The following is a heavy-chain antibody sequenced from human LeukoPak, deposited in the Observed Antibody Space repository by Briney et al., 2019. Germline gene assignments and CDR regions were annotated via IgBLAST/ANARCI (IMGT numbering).Heavy chain of an antibody. D-gene: IGHD2-15*01. Sequence: GSLRLSCAASGFMFSSNWMSWVRLAPGKGLEWVANIKEDGTETYYVDSVKGRFTISRDNAKNSLYLQMNSLRTEDTAVYYCATQPCSGGRCYLLHWGQGTLVTVSS. CDR2: IKEDGTET. CDR1: GFMFSSNW. J-gene: IGHJ4*02. V-gene: IGHV3-7*01. CDR3: ATQPCSGGRCYLLH.